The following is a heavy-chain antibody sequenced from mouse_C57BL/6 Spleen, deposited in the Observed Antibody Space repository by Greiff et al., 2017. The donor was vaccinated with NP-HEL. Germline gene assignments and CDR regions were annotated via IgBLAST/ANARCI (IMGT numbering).Heavy chain of an antibody. J-gene: IGHJ2*01. CDR3: ARLGYYGSSSYYFDY. CDR1: GYTFTGYW. Sequence: VQLQQSGAELMKPGASVKLSCKATGYTFTGYWIEWVKQRPGHGLEWIGEILPGSGSTNYHEKFKGKATFTADTSSNTAYMQLSSVTTEDSAIYYCARLGYYGSSSYYFDYWGQGTTLTVSS. CDR2: ILPGSGST. V-gene: IGHV1-9*01. D-gene: IGHD1-1*01.